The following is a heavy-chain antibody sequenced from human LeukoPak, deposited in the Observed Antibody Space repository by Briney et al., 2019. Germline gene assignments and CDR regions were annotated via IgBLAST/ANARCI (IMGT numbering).Heavy chain of an antibody. V-gene: IGHV1-46*01. CDR2: INPSGGST. J-gene: IGHJ3*02. CDR3: ARGTDLGYCSSTSCPPAVDI. D-gene: IGHD2-2*01. Sequence: ASVKVSCKASGYTFTSYYMHWVRQAPGQGLEWMGIINPSGGSTSYAQKFQGRVTMTRDTSTSTVYMELSSLRSEDTAVYYCARGTDLGYCSSTSCPPAVDIWGQGTMVTVSS. CDR1: GYTFTSYY.